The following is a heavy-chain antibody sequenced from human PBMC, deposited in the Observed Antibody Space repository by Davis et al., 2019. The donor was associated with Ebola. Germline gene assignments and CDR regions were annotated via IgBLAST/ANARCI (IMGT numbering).Heavy chain of an antibody. Sequence: SVKVSCKASVGTFSSYAISWARQAPGQGLEWMGGIIPIFGTANYAQKFQGRVTITADESTSTAYMELSSLRSEDTAVYYCARDTGENYLFDIWGQGTMVTVSS. CDR1: VGTFSSYA. V-gene: IGHV1-69*13. D-gene: IGHD5-24*01. CDR2: IIPIFGTA. J-gene: IGHJ3*02. CDR3: ARDTGENYLFDI.